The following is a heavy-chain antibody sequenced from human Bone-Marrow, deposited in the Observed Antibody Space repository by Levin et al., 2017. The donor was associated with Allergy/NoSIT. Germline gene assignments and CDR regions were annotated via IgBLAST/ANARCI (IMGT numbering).Heavy chain of an antibody. D-gene: IGHD3-22*01. V-gene: IGHV5-51*01. CDR1: DYSFSRRW. J-gene: IGHJ2*01. CDR2: IYPGDSDT. CDR3: SRVDDYSGYYTHWYFEL. Sequence: PGGSLRLSCKASDYSFSRRWIGWVRQMPGKGLEWMAMIYPGDSDTRYSPSFQGQVTISADESINTAYLQWSSLKASDTAMYYCSRVDDYSGYYTHWYFELWGRGTLVTVSS.